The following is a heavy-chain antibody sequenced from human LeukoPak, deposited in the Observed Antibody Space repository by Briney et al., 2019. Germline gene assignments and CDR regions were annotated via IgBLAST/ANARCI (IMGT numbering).Heavy chain of an antibody. Sequence: GGSLRLSCAASGFTFSSYGMHWVRQAPGKGLEWVAVISYGGSNKYYADSVKGRFTISRDNSKNTLYLQMNSLRAEDTAVYYCAKGPVGYYDFWSGYPFPFDYWGQGTLVTVSS. CDR1: GFTFSSYG. J-gene: IGHJ4*02. D-gene: IGHD3-3*01. CDR2: ISYGGSNK. CDR3: AKGPVGYYDFWSGYPFPFDY. V-gene: IGHV3-30*18.